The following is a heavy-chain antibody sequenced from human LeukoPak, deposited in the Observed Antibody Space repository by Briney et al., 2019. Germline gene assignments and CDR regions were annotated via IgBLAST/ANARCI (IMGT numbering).Heavy chain of an antibody. Sequence: PGGSLRLSCAASGFTFSSYGMHWVRQAPGKGLEWVAFIRYDGSNKYYADSVKGRFTISRDNSKNTLYLQMNSLRAEDTAVYYCARRQGMPGWYFDLWGRGTLVTVSS. CDR2: IRYDGSNK. J-gene: IGHJ2*01. CDR1: GFTFSSYG. V-gene: IGHV3-30*02. CDR3: ARRQGMPGWYFDL. D-gene: IGHD2-2*01.